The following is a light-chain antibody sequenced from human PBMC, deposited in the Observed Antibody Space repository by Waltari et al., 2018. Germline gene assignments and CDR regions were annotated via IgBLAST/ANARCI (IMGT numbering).Light chain of an antibody. CDR2: YKSDSEK. V-gene: IGLV5-37*01. J-gene: IGLJ3*02. CDR3: MFWPSNVWV. Sequence: QPVLTQPPSSSASPGESTRLTCTLPSAINVGDFNIYWYQQKPGSPPRFLLYYKSDSEKAQGSGAPSRFSGSKDASANAGILLISGLQSEDEADYYCMFWPSNVWVFGGGTKLTVL. CDR1: SAINVGDFN.